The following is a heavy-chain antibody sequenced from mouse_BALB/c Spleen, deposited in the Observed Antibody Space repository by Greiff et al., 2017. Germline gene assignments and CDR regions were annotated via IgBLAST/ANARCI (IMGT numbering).Heavy chain of an antibody. J-gene: IGHJ4*01. D-gene: IGHD2-1*01. CDR1: GFSLTSYG. CDR2: IWSGGST. Sequence: VQLVESGPGLVQPSQSLSITCTVSGFSLTSYGVHWVRQSPGKGLEWLGVIWSGGSTDYNAAFISRLSISKDNSKSQVFFKMNSLQANDTAIYYCARNGVYYDNHYYAMDYWGQGTSVTVSS. V-gene: IGHV2-2*02. CDR3: ARNGVYYDNHYYAMDY.